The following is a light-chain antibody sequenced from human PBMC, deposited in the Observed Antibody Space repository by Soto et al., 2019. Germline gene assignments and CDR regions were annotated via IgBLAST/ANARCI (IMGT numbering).Light chain of an antibody. J-gene: IGKJ4*01. V-gene: IGKV3-20*01. Sequence: EIVLTQSPGTLSLSPGERGTLSCRASQIVSKNYLAWYQQKPGLAPRLLIYGASSRATGIPNRFSGSGSGTDFAVTIGRLEAEDVAVYSCQQYASSPLTFGGGTKVEIK. CDR1: QIVSKNY. CDR2: GAS. CDR3: QQYASSPLT.